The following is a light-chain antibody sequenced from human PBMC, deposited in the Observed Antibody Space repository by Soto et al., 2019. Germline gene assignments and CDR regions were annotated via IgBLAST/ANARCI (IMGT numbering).Light chain of an antibody. V-gene: IGKV3-15*01. CDR2: GAS. J-gene: IGKJ1*01. CDR1: QSVSID. CDR3: QQYNKWPQT. Sequence: EIVMTQSPATVHVSPGERVTLSCRASQSVSIDLAWYQQKPGQAPRLLSYGASTRATDIPPSFTGSGSGTEFTLTISSLQSEDIAVYYCQQYNKWPQTFGQGTKVEIK.